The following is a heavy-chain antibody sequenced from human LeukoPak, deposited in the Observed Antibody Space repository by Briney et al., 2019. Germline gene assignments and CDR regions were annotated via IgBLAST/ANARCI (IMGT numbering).Heavy chain of an antibody. V-gene: IGHV3-21*01. J-gene: IGHJ6*03. CDR2: ISSSSSYI. Sequence: GGSLRLSCAASGFTFSSYSMNWVRQAPGKGLEWVSSISSSSSYIYYADSVKGQFTISRDNAKNSLYLQMNSLRAEDTAVYYCARDATRDGYNQHYYYYMDVWGKGTTVTVSS. CDR3: ARDATRDGYNQHYYYYMDV. CDR1: GFTFSSYS. D-gene: IGHD5-24*01.